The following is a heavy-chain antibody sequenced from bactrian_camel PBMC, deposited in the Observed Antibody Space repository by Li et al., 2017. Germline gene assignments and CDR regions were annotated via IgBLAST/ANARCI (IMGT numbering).Heavy chain of an antibody. Sequence: VQLVESGGGSVQAGGSLTLTCSGTGGDSDNNCMAWSRRRPGKKREGVAAIAIGETRSHTYYADSVRGRFTISNDVAKSTLYLQMDSLQPEDTANYSCAADGWPCTVVAVSMRGLFNYRGQGTQVTVS. V-gene: IGHV3S53*01. CDR3: AADGWPCTVVAVSMRGLFNY. CDR2: IAIGETRSHT. D-gene: IGHD6*01. J-gene: IGHJ4*01. CDR1: GGDSDNNC.